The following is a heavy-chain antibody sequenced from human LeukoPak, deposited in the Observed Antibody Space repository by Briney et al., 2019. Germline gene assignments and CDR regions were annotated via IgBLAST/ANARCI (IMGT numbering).Heavy chain of an antibody. CDR3: ARRYYGSVFYYFDY. D-gene: IGHD3-10*01. Sequence: SETLSLTCAVYGGSFSGYYWSWIRQPPGKGLEWIGEINHSGSTNYNPSLKSRVTISVDTSKNQFSLKLSSVTAADTAVYYCARRYYGSVFYYFDYWGQGTLVTVSS. V-gene: IGHV4-34*01. CDR2: INHSGST. CDR1: GGSFSGYY. J-gene: IGHJ4*02.